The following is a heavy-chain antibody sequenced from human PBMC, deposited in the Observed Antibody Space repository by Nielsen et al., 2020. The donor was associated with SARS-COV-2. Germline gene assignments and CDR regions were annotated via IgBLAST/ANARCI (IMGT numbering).Heavy chain of an antibody. V-gene: IGHV4-59*08. Sequence: SETLSLTCSVSGGSISGYYWSWIRQPPGKGLEWIGYIYYSGSTNYNPSLKSRVTISVDTSKNQFSLKLSSVTAADTAVYYCARHVLWFGELLLDWFDPWGQGTLVTVSS. CDR1: GGSISGYY. D-gene: IGHD3-10*01. CDR3: ARHVLWFGELLLDWFDP. CDR2: IYYSGST. J-gene: IGHJ5*02.